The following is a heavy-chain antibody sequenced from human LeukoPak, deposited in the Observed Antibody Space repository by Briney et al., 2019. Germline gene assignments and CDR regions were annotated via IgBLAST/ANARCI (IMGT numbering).Heavy chain of an antibody. V-gene: IGHV4-39*07. J-gene: IGHJ4*02. CDR2: IYYSGST. D-gene: IGHD3-10*01. CDR1: GGSISSSSYY. CDR3: ARAHYGSGSWFDY. Sequence: PSETLSLTCTVSGGSISSSSYYWGWIRQPPGKGLEWIGSIYYSGSTYYNPSLKSRVTISVDTSKNQFSLKLSSVTAADTAVYYCARAHYGSGSWFDYWGQGTLVTVSS.